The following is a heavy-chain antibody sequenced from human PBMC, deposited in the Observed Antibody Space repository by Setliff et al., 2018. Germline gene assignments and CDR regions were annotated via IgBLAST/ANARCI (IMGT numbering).Heavy chain of an antibody. CDR2: INTNTGNP. Sequence: ASVKVSCKASGHTFTSYGISWVRQAPGQGLEWMGWINTNTGNPTYAQGRVTMTTDTSTSTAFMELSSLRSEDTAVYYCARGRGKDGYNSYYWGFDPWGRGALVTVSS. V-gene: IGHV1-18*01. D-gene: IGHD5-12*01. J-gene: IGHJ5*02. CDR3: ARGRGKDGYNSYYWGFDP. CDR1: GHTFTSYG.